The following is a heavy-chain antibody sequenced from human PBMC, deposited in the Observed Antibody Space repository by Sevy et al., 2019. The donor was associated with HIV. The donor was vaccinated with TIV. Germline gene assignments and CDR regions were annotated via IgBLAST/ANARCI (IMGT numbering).Heavy chain of an antibody. J-gene: IGHJ4*01. D-gene: IGHD3-10*01. CDR1: GFAFSTYG. CDR3: ARERRSSGIDY. CDR2: IWYEGINK. Sequence: GESLKISCTASGFAFSTYGMHWVRQAPGKGLEWVAIIWYEGINKDYAEPVKGRFTISRDNSKNTLYLQMNGLRVDDTAVYYCARERRSSGIDYWGQGTLVTVSS. V-gene: IGHV3-33*01.